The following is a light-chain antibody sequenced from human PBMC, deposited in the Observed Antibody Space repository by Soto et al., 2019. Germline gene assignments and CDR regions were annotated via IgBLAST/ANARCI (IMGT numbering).Light chain of an antibody. Sequence: MVMTQSPATLSVSPGERASLSCRASQSVSSDLAWYQQKPGQAPRLFIYGASTRATGIPARFSGSGSGTEFTLTISGLQSEDFAVYYCQQYYKWPWTFGPGTKVDIK. V-gene: IGKV3-15*01. CDR1: QSVSSD. J-gene: IGKJ1*01. CDR3: QQYYKWPWT. CDR2: GAS.